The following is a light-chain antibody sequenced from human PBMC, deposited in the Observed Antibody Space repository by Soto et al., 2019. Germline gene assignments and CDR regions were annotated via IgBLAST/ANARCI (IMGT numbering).Light chain of an antibody. V-gene: IGLV2-14*03. Sequence: QSVLTQPASVSGSPGQSITISCTGTSSDVGGYNYVSWYQHHPGKAPKLMIFDVSNRPSGVSNRFSGSKSGNTASLTISGLQPEDVADYYCSAYTNSNTRQIVFGTGTNVTVL. CDR3: SAYTNSNTRQIV. CDR2: DVS. J-gene: IGLJ1*01. CDR1: SSDVGGYNY.